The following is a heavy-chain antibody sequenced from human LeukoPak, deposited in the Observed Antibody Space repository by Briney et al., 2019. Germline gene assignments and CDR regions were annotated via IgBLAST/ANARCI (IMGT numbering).Heavy chain of an antibody. J-gene: IGHJ6*04. Sequence: GGSLRLSCEASGFTFSAYRMNWVRQAPGKGLEWVSSISSSSTYIYYVDSVQGRFTISRDSAKNSLYLQINSLRAEDTAVYYCARDSKLYCSSTSCYMDVWGKGTTVTVSS. V-gene: IGHV3-21*01. CDR2: ISSSSTYI. CDR1: GFTFSAYR. D-gene: IGHD2-2*01. CDR3: ARDSKLYCSSTSCYMDV.